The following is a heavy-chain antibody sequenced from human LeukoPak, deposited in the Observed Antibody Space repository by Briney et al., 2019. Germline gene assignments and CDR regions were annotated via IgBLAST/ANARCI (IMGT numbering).Heavy chain of an antibody. CDR1: GYTFTSYG. Sequence: ASVKVSCKASGYTFTSYGISWVRQAPGQGLEWMGWISAYNGNTNYAQKLQGRVTMTTDTSTSTAYMELRSLRSDDTAVYYCARNPYYDSSGYPGYWGQGTLVTVSS. J-gene: IGHJ4*02. CDR3: ARNPYYDSSGYPGY. V-gene: IGHV1-18*01. D-gene: IGHD3-22*01. CDR2: ISAYNGNT.